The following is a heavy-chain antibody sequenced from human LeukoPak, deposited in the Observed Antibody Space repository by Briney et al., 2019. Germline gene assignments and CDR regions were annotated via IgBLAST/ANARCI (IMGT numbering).Heavy chain of an antibody. CDR1: GFTFSSYG. CDR2: IPYDGSTK. CDR3: AKDGGYYSLDY. V-gene: IGHV3-30*02. Sequence: GGSLRLSCAASGFTFSSYGIHWVRQTPGKGPEWVAFIPYDGSTKYYADSVKGRFSISRDNSKNTLYLEMNGLRAEDTAVYYCAKDGGYYSLDYWGQGTLVPVSS. J-gene: IGHJ4*02. D-gene: IGHD2/OR15-2a*01.